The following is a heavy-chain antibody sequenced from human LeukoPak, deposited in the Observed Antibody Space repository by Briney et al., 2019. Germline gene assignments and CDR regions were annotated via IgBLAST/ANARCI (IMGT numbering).Heavy chain of an antibody. V-gene: IGHV3-48*02. CDR1: GFTFSSYS. D-gene: IGHD2-21*02. Sequence: GGSLRLSCAASGFTFSSYSMNWVRQAPGKGLEWVSYISGGSSSIYYADSVKGRFTISRDNAKNSLYLQMNSLRDEDTAVYYCVRDRCGGDCYRAFDIWGQGTMVTVSS. CDR2: ISGGSSSI. CDR3: VRDRCGGDCYRAFDI. J-gene: IGHJ3*02.